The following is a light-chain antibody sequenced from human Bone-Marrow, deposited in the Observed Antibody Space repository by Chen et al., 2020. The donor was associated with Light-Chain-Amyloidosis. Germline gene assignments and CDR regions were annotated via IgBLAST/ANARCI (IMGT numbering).Light chain of an antibody. CDR2: DVS. CDR3: CSYAGSYDGV. V-gene: IGLV2-11*01. Sequence: QSALTPPRSVSGSPGQSVTISCTGTSSDVGGYNYVSWYQQHPGKAPKLMIYDVSKRPSGVPGRLSGCKSGNTASLTISGLQAEDEADYYCCSYAGSYDGVFGGGTKRTVL. J-gene: IGLJ3*02. CDR1: SSDVGGYNY.